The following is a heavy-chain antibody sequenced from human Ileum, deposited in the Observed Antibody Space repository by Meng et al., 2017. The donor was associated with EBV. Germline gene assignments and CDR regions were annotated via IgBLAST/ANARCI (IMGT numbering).Heavy chain of an antibody. J-gene: IGHJ4*02. D-gene: IGHD6-6*01. CDR2: ISYSGTT. CDR3: ARRLRSSDLQ. CDR1: AGSISSSSYY. V-gene: IGHV4-39*01. Sequence: QFQESGPGLVKPSETLSLPCTVSAGSISSSSYYWGWIRQPPGKGLEWIGSISYSGTTSYNPSLKSRVTISAGTSNKQFSLKLSSVTAADTAVYYCARRLRSSDLQWGQGTLVTASS.